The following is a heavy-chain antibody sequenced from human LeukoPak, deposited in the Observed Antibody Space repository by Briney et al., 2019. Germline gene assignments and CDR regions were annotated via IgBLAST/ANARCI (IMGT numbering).Heavy chain of an antibody. CDR3: ARDGSGSIDLDH. CDR2: VYNDGRGT. Sequence: GGSLRLSCSASGFTYSAYWMHWVRQAPGKGLVWVSYVYNDGRGTAYVDSVKGRFTISRDNAKNTVYLQMNSLRVDDTAVYYCARDGSGSIDLDHWCQGTVVTVSS. V-gene: IGHV3-74*01. D-gene: IGHD3-3*01. J-gene: IGHJ4*02. CDR1: GFTYSAYW.